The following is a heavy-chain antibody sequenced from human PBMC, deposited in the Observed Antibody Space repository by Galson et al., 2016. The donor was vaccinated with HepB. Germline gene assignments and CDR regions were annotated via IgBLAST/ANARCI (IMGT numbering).Heavy chain of an antibody. Sequence: SVKVSCKASGFTFPSSIIQWVRQARGQRHEWMGWIVVGSGNTNYAQKFQERVTITRDMSTNTAFMELSSLRSEDTAIYYCAAVKNVGMVRGVKITSDYWGQGTLLTVSS. CDR1: GFTFPSSI. V-gene: IGHV1-58*02. CDR2: IVVGSGNT. CDR3: AAVKNVGMVRGVKITSDY. J-gene: IGHJ4*02. D-gene: IGHD3-10*01.